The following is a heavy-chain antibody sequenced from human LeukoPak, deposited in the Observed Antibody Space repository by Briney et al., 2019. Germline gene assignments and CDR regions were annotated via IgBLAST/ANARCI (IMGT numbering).Heavy chain of an antibody. D-gene: IGHD2-2*01. CDR2: ISSSSSYI. CDR1: GFTFSSYS. CDR3: ARGNIPGSYYYGMDV. Sequence: GGSLRLSCAASGFTFSSYSMNWVRQAPGKGLEWVSSISSSSSYIYYADSVKGRFTISRDNAKNSLYLQMNSLRAEDTAVYYCARGNIPGSYYYGMDVWGQGTTVTVSS. J-gene: IGHJ6*02. V-gene: IGHV3-21*01.